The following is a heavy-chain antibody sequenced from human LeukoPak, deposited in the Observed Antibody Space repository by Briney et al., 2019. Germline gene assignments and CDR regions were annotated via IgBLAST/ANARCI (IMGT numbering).Heavy chain of an antibody. V-gene: IGHV3-30*18. CDR1: GFTFNKYG. J-gene: IGHJ1*01. CDR3: VKDRDPYSSGAWDS. CDR2: RSDDGRAQ. D-gene: IGHD3-22*01. Sequence: GGSLRLSCIASGFTFNKYGMHWVRQAPGRGLQWAAVRSDDGRAQHYVDSVRGRFTISRDNSRNTLSLQMNSLRPEDTAMYFCVKDRDPYSSGAWDSWGQGTLVIVSS.